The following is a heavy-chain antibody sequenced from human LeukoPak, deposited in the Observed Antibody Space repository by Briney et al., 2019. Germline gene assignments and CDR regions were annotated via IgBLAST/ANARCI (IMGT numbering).Heavy chain of an antibody. Sequence: PGRSLRLSCAASGFTFSSYGMHWVRQAPGKGVEWVAVISYDGSNKYYADSVKGRFTISRDNSKNTLYLQMNSLRAEDTAVYYCAKEPRYCSGGSCYPGYYYGMDVWGQGTTVTVSS. V-gene: IGHV3-30*18. J-gene: IGHJ6*02. CDR1: GFTFSSYG. CDR2: ISYDGSNK. D-gene: IGHD2-15*01. CDR3: AKEPRYCSGGSCYPGYYYGMDV.